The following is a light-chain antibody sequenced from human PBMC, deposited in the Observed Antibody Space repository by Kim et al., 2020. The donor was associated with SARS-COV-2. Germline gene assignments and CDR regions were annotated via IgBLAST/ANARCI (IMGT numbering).Light chain of an antibody. CDR3: QQGSRSFS. CDR2: DAS. CDR1: QKINSH. Sequence: SLAPRERAPRPCRAGQKINSHLAWYQQKPGQAPRLLIYDASNRATGIPARFSGRGSGTDFTLTISGLEPEDFAVYYCQQGSRSFSFGPGTKVDIK. V-gene: IGKV3-11*01. J-gene: IGKJ3*01.